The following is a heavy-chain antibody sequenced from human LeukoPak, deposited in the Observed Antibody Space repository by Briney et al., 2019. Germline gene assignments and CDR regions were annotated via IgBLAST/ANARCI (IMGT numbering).Heavy chain of an antibody. CDR2: IIPIFGIA. D-gene: IGHD1-26*01. CDR1: GGPFSSYA. V-gene: IGHV1-69*04. J-gene: IGHJ4*02. Sequence: SVKVSCKASGGPFSSYAISWVRQAPGQGLEWMGRIIPIFGIANYAQKFQGRVTITADKSTSTAYMELSSLRSEDTAVYYCASDGYSGSYRGSYYWGQGTLVTVSS. CDR3: ASDGYSGSYRGSYY.